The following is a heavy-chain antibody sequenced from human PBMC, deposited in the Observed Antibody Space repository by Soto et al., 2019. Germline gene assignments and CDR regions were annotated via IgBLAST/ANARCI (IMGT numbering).Heavy chain of an antibody. CDR2: IGTAGDT. Sequence: GVSLRLSCAASGFTFSSYDMHWVRQATGKGLEWVSAIGTAGDTYYPGSVKGRFTISRENAKNSLYLQMNSLRAEDTAVYYCARDYSAYGMDVWGQGTTVTVSS. CDR3: ARDYSAYGMDV. V-gene: IGHV3-13*01. CDR1: GFTFSSYD. D-gene: IGHD2-21*01. J-gene: IGHJ6*02.